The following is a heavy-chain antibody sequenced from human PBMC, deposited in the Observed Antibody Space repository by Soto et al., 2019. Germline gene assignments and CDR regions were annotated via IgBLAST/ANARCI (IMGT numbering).Heavy chain of an antibody. D-gene: IGHD6-13*01. J-gene: IGHJ4*02. CDR3: ARAPGNSSSWLAY. Sequence: GRSLRLSCAAPGFTFSDYYMTWIRQAPGKGLEWVSYISSSSSYTNYADSVKGRFTISRDNAKNSLYLQMNSLRAEDTAVYYCARAPGNSSSWLAYWGQGTLVTV. CDR1: GFTFSDYY. V-gene: IGHV3-11*06. CDR2: ISSSSSYT.